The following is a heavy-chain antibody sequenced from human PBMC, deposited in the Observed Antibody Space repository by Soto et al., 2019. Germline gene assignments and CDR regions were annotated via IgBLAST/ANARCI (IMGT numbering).Heavy chain of an antibody. Sequence: EVQLVESGGGLVQPGGSLRLSCEVSGFTLSSYGMNWVRQAPGKGLEWVSYISSSSGTIYYADSVKGRFTISRDNAKNSLFLQMNSLRDEDTAVYYCARREVVPSYYYGMDVWAKGPRSPSP. V-gene: IGHV3-48*02. CDR1: GFTLSSYG. D-gene: IGHD2-21*01. CDR2: ISSSSGTI. CDR3: ARREVVPSYYYGMDV. J-gene: IGHJ6*02.